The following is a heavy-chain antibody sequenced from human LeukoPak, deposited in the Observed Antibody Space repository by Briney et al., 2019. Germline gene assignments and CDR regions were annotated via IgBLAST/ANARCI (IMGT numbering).Heavy chain of an antibody. D-gene: IGHD3-3*01. V-gene: IGHV1-24*01. CDR2: FDPEDGET. CDR3: ATDVAIFGVGIYYFDY. CDR1: GYTLTELS. Sequence: ASVKVPCKVSGYTLTELSMHWVRQALGKGLEWMGGFDPEDGETIYAQKFQGRVTMTEDTSTDTAYMELSSLRSEDTAVYYCATDVAIFGVGIYYFDYWGQGTLVTVSS. J-gene: IGHJ4*02.